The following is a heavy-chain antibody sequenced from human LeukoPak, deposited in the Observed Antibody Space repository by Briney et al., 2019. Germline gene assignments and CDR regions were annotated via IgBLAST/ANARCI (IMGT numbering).Heavy chain of an antibody. CDR2: INYSENT. CDR3: ARHSGSYYDFDY. J-gene: IGHJ4*02. V-gene: IGHV4-59*08. CDR1: AGSISTYY. D-gene: IGHD1-26*01. Sequence: PSETLSLTCTVSAGSISTYYWSWIRQPPRKGLEWIGYINYSENTTYNPSLKGRLTISVDASKNQFSLKLRSVTAADTAVYYCARHSGSYYDFDYWGQGTLVTVSS.